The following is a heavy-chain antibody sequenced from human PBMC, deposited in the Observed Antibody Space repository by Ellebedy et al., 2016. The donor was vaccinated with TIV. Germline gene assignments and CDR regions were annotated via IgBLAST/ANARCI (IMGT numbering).Heavy chain of an antibody. CDR2: LTDTDHGT. Sequence: GGSLRLSXAASGFTLSNFAMAWVRQAPGKGLEWVAALTDTDHGTHYADSAKGRFIISRDISKNTLFLQMNSLRPEDTAVYYCAKGAYNNHYYGMDVWGQGTTVTVSS. CDR3: AKGAYNNHYYGMDV. J-gene: IGHJ6*02. CDR1: GFTLSNFA. V-gene: IGHV3-23*01. D-gene: IGHD4-11*01.